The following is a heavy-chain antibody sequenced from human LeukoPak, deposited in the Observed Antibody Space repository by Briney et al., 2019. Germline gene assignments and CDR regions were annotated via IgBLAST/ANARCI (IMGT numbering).Heavy chain of an antibody. Sequence: SGGSLRLSCAASGFTFSNAWMSWVRQAPGKGLEWVGRIKSKTDGGTTDYAAPVKGRFTISRDDSKTTLYLQMNSLKTEDTAVYYCTGGITMIVVFDYWGQGTLVTVSS. J-gene: IGHJ4*02. CDR3: TGGITMIVVFDY. V-gene: IGHV3-15*01. CDR2: IKSKTDGGTT. CDR1: GFTFSNAW. D-gene: IGHD3-22*01.